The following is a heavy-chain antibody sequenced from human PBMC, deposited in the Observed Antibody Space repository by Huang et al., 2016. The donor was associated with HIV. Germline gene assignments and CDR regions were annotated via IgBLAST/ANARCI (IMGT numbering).Heavy chain of an antibody. J-gene: IGHJ4*02. Sequence: EVHLVESGGGLVRPGRSLRLSCAASGFTFRGYWMNWVRQATGRGLEWVANINLDGSERFYVDSVRGRFTISRDNANNSVSLQLNSLKAEDTGVYYCARGFQAKPGDYWGQGTLVTVSS. V-gene: IGHV3-7*01. CDR2: INLDGSER. CDR1: GFTFRGYW. CDR3: ARGFQAKPGDY.